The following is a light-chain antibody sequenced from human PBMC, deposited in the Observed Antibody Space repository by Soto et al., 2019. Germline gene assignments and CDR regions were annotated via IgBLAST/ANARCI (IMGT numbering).Light chain of an antibody. CDR2: AVS. CDR3: CSYAGSSYV. V-gene: IGLV2-11*01. Sequence: QSALTQPRSVSGSPGQSVTISCTGTSSDVGGYNYVSWYPQHPGKAPKLMIYAVSKRPSGVPDRFSGSKSGNTASLTISGLQAEDEADYYCCSYAGSSYVFGTGTKLTVL. CDR1: SSDVGGYNY. J-gene: IGLJ1*01.